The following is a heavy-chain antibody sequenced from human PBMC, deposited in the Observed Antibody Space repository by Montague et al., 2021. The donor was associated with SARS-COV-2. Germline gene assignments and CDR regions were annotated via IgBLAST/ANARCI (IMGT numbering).Heavy chain of an antibody. D-gene: IGHD2-2*01. J-gene: IGHJ6*02. CDR2: ISYDGSNK. CDR3: ASYQNYYYYYGMDV. Sequence: SLRLSCAASGFTFSSYAMHWVLQAPGKGLEWVAVISYDGSNKYYADSVKGRFTISRDNSKNTLYLQMNCLRAEDTAVYYCASYQNYYYYYGMDVWGQGTTVTVSS. V-gene: IGHV3-30*04. CDR1: GFTFSSYA.